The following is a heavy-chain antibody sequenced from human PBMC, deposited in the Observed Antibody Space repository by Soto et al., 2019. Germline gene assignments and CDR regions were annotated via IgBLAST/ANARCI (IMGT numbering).Heavy chain of an antibody. CDR1: GFALSDFY. J-gene: IGHJ6*02. Sequence: PGGSLRLSCAASGFALSDFYMSWTRQAPGKGLEWISYISGGGTTVFYADSVKGRFTISRDNAQKSLYLQMDSLTSEDTAIYYCARDREPSVYHGMAVWGQGTTVTVSS. V-gene: IGHV3-11*01. CDR2: ISGGGTTV. CDR3: ARDREPSVYHGMAV.